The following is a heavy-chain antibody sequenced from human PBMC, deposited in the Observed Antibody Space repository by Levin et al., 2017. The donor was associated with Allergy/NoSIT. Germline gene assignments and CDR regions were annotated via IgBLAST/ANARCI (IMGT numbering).Heavy chain of an antibody. CDR2: MFSTGAI. D-gene: IGHD2/OR15-2a*01. CDR3: ASETFLGAFEM. J-gene: IGHJ3*02. V-gene: IGHV4-4*07. CDR1: GVSISSSY. Sequence: SQNLSLTCIVSGVSISSSYWNWIRPPAGKGLEWIGRMFSTGAINYNPSLKSRITMSVDTSKNHFSLKLMSVTAADTAVYYCASETFLGAFEMWGQGTMVTVSS.